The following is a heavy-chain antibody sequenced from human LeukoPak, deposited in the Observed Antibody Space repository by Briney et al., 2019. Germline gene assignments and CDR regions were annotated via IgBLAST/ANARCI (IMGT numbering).Heavy chain of an antibody. J-gene: IGHJ5*02. Sequence: SETLSLTCTVSGGSIRSHYWSWLRQPPGKGLEWIGYIYYSGSTNYNPSLKGRVTISVDTSKNQFSLKLSSVTAADTAVYYCARGTMMVGPWGQGTLVTVSS. CDR1: GGSIRSHY. V-gene: IGHV4-59*11. CDR3: ARGTMMVGP. D-gene: IGHD3-22*01. CDR2: IYYSGST.